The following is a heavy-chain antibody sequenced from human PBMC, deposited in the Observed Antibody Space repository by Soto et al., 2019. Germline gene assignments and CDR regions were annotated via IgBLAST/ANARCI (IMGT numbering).Heavy chain of an antibody. Sequence: GASVKVSCKASGYTITCCAMHWVRQAPGQRPEWMGWFNAGDGDTKYSQNFQGRFTITRDTSTSTAYMELSSLRSEDTAVYYCARDAQQLVYYYYGLDVWGQGTTVTVSS. CDR2: FNAGDGDT. V-gene: IGHV1-3*01. CDR1: GYTITCCA. D-gene: IGHD6-13*01. CDR3: ARDAQQLVYYYYGLDV. J-gene: IGHJ6*02.